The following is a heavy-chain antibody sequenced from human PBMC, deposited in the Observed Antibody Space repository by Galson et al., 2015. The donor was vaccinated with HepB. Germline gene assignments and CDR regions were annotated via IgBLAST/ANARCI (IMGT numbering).Heavy chain of an antibody. V-gene: IGHV1-46*01. D-gene: IGHD5-18*01. CDR1: GYTFTSYY. Sequence: SVKVSCKASGYTFTSYYMHWVRQAPGQGLEWMGIINPSGGSTSYAQKFQGRVTMTRDTSTSTVYMELSSLRSEDTAVYYCARVRNNVDTAMAFDYWGQGTLVTVSS. J-gene: IGHJ4*02. CDR2: INPSGGST. CDR3: ARVRNNVDTAMAFDY.